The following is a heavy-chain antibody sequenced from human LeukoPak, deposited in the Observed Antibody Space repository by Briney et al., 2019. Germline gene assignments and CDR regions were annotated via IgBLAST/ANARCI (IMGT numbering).Heavy chain of an antibody. J-gene: IGHJ5*02. Sequence: SVKVSCKASGGTFSSYAISWVRQAPGQGLEWMGGIIPIFGTANYAQKFQGRVTITADESTSTAYMELSSLRSEDTAVYYCARAHCSSTSCLRWFDPWGQGTLVTVSS. CDR1: GGTFSSYA. D-gene: IGHD2-2*01. CDR3: ARAHCSSTSCLRWFDP. CDR2: IIPIFGTA. V-gene: IGHV1-69*13.